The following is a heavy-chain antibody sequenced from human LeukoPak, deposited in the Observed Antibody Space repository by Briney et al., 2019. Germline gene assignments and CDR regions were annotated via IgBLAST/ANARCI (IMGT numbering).Heavy chain of an antibody. Sequence: GGSLRLSCAASEFSVGSNYMTWVRQAPGKGLEWVSLIYSGGSTYYADSVKGRFTISRDNSKNTLYLQMNSLRAEDTAVYYCARGRTSGWYYYFDYWGQGTLVTVSS. V-gene: IGHV3-66*01. J-gene: IGHJ4*02. D-gene: IGHD6-19*01. CDR2: IYSGGST. CDR1: EFSVGSNY. CDR3: ARGRTSGWYYYFDY.